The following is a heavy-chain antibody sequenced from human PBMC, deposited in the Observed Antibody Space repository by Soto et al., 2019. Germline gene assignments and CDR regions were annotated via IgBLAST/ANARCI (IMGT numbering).Heavy chain of an antibody. CDR2: IIPILGIA. D-gene: IGHD2-8*02. CDR3: ARGTGMVAVLAFDY. CDR1: GGTFSSYT. J-gene: IGHJ4*02. Sequence: GASVKVSCKASGGTFSSYTISWVRQAPGQGLEWMGRIIPILGIANYAQKFQGRVTITADKSTSTAYMELSSLRSEDTAVYYCARGTGMVAVLAFDYWGQGTLVTVSS. V-gene: IGHV1-69*02.